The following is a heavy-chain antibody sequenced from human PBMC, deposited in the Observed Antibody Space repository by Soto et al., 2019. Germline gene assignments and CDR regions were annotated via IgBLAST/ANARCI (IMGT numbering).Heavy chain of an antibody. Sequence: GGSLRLSCAASGFTFSSYAMHWVRQAPGKGLEWVAVISYDGSNKYYADSVKGRFTISRDNSKNTLYLQMNSLRAEDTAVYYCARGEGELALPGDYWGQGTLVTVSS. CDR3: ARGEGELALPGDY. CDR1: GFTFSSYA. CDR2: ISYDGSNK. V-gene: IGHV3-30-3*01. D-gene: IGHD1-26*01. J-gene: IGHJ4*02.